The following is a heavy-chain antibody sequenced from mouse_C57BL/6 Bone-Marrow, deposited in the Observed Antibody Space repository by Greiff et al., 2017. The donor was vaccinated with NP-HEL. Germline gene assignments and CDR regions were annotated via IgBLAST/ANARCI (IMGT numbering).Heavy chain of an antibody. CDR3: TAMERGYFDV. CDR1: GFTFSNYW. V-gene: IGHV6-3*01. J-gene: IGHJ1*03. D-gene: IGHD1-1*02. Sequence: EVQLQESGGGLVQPGGSMKLSCVASGFTFSNYWMNWVRQSPEKGLEWVAQIRLKSDNYATHYAESVKGRFTISRDDSKSSVYLQMNNLRAEDTGIYYCTAMERGYFDVWGTGTTVTVSS. CDR2: IRLKSDNYAT.